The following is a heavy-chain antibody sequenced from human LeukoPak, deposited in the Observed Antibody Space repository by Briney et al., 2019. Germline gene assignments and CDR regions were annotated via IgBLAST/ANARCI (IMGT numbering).Heavy chain of an antibody. CDR1: GYTFTSYG. D-gene: IGHD4-11*01. V-gene: IGHV1-18*01. Sequence: ASVKVSCKASGYTFTSYGISWVRQAPGQGLEWMGWISAYNGNTNYAQKLQGRVTMTTDTSTSTAYMELRSLRSDDTAVYYCARVAPGYSNYFLLFYWGQGTLVTVSS. CDR3: ARVAPGYSNYFLLFY. J-gene: IGHJ4*02. CDR2: ISAYNGNT.